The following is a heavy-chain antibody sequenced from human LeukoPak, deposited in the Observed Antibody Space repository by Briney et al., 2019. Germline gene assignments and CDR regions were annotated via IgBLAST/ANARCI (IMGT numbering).Heavy chain of an antibody. D-gene: IGHD3-22*01. Sequence: PGGSLRLSCAASGFTFSSYAMSWVRQAPGKGLEWASAISGSGGSTYYADSVKGRFTISRDNSKNTLYLQMNSLRAEDTAVYYCANHNVYYYDSSGYLLRYYFDYWGQGTLVTVSS. CDR2: ISGSGGST. CDR1: GFTFSSYA. V-gene: IGHV3-23*01. CDR3: ANHNVYYYDSSGYLLRYYFDY. J-gene: IGHJ4*02.